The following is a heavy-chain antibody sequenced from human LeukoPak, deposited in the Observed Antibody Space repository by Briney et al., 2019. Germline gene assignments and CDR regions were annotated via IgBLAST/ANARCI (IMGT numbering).Heavy chain of an antibody. D-gene: IGHD3-9*01. CDR1: GYTLTELS. V-gene: IGHV1-24*01. Sequence: ASVKVSCKVSGYTLTELSMHWVRQAPGKGLEWMGGFDPEDGETIYAQKFQGRVTMTEDTSTDTAYMELSSLRSEDTAVYYCAKLGRTYYDILTSYYVGGYFDYWGQGTLVTVSS. J-gene: IGHJ4*02. CDR3: AKLGRTYYDILTSYYVGGYFDY. CDR2: FDPEDGET.